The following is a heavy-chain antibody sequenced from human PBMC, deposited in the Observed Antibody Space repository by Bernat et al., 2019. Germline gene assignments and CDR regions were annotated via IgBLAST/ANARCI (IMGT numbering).Heavy chain of an antibody. D-gene: IGHD1-26*01. CDR3: ARHGGVGATPASGLYAFDC. V-gene: IGHV4-59*08. CDR2: IYYSGST. J-gene: IGHJ4*02. CDR1: GGSISSYY. Sequence: QVQLQESGPGLVKPSETLSLTCNVSGGSISSYYWSWIRKPPGKGLEWIGYIYYSGSTNYNPSLKSRLTISLDTSKNQFSLKLRSVTAADTATYYCARHGGVGATPASGLYAFDCWGQGTLVTVSS.